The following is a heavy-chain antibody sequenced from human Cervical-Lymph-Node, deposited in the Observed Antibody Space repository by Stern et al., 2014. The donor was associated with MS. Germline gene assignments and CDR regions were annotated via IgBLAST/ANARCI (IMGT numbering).Heavy chain of an antibody. Sequence: QVQLVQSGAEARAPGASMKVSCKASGYIFTDYYLHWVRQAPGEGLEWLGWRHPNSGGTNYAQNFQGRVTMTRDTSISTAYMELRWLGSADTAVYYCARGSGTAYDLRGDYWGQGTLVTVSS. CDR3: ARGSGTAYDLRGDY. D-gene: IGHD3-3*01. J-gene: IGHJ4*01. V-gene: IGHV1-2*02. CDR1: GYIFTDYY. CDR2: RHPNSGGT.